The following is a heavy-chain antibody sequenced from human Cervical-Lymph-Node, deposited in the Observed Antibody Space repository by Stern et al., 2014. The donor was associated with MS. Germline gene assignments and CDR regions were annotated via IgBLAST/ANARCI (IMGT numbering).Heavy chain of an antibody. V-gene: IGHV1-69*06. CDR2: IIPMFCPP. CDR3: ANRDMGYTYGRHDY. D-gene: IGHD3-16*02. J-gene: IGHJ4*02. CDR1: GGTFNNHV. Sequence: MQLVQSGAEVKKPGSSVKVSCKASGGTFNNHVIYWVRQARGQGLEWMGGIIPMFCPPDYARKFQGRVTITAAKSTSTVQMILSSLTYEDTAIYYCANRDMGYTYGRHDYWGQGTLVTVS.